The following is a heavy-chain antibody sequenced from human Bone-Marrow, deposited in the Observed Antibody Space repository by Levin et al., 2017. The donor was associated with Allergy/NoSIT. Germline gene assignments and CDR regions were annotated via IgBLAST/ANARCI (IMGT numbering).Heavy chain of an antibody. D-gene: IGHD3-3*01. Sequence: SETLSLTCTVSGGSVSSGSYHWSWIRQPPGTGLEWIGYMSSSGRTSYSPSLKSRVTISADTSKNQFSLKVTSVTAADTAVYYCARVVEVFGVVVSNWFDPWGQGTLVTVSS. CDR2: MSSSGRT. CDR3: ARVVEVFGVVVSNWFDP. V-gene: IGHV4-61*01. J-gene: IGHJ5*02. CDR1: GGSVSSGSYH.